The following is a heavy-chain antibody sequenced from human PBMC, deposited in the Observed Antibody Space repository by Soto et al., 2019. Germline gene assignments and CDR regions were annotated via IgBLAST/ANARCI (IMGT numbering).Heavy chain of an antibody. J-gene: IGHJ4*02. D-gene: IGHD2-8*02. V-gene: IGHV1-2*07. CDR2: INPKSGAT. Sequence: QVQLVQSGAEVKKPGASVKVSCKASGYTFSDNYIHWVRQAPGQGLEWMGWINPKSGATSYSHNLPGRVTVTTDTSISTAYMELTRLRSDDTAMYFCARVHCTGAVCLLFDFWGQGSLVTVSS. CDR3: ARVHCTGAVCLLFDF. CDR1: GYTFSDNY.